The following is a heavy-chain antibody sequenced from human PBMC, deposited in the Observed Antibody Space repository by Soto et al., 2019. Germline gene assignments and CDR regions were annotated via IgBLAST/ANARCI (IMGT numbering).Heavy chain of an antibody. CDR2: IYYSGIS. CDR1: GGSTSSGGFY. J-gene: IGHJ6*02. CDR3: ARNGYTYGMDV. V-gene: IGHV4-31*03. Sequence: PSETLSLTCTVSGGSTSSGGFYWSWIRQHPGKGLEWIGYIYYSGISYHNPSLKSRVSISLDTSRNQFSMTLNSVTAADTAVYYCARNGYTYGMDVWGQGATVTVSS. D-gene: IGHD5-18*01.